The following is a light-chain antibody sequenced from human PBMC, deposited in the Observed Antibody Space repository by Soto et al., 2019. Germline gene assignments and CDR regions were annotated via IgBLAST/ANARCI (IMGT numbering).Light chain of an antibody. Sequence: DIQMTQSPSTLSASVGDRVTITFRASQSISSWLAWYQQKPGEAPKLLIYDASSLESGVPSRFSGSGSGTEFTLTISSLQPDDFATYYCQQYNSYSGTFGQGTKVDIK. V-gene: IGKV1-5*01. J-gene: IGKJ1*01. CDR3: QQYNSYSGT. CDR2: DAS. CDR1: QSISSW.